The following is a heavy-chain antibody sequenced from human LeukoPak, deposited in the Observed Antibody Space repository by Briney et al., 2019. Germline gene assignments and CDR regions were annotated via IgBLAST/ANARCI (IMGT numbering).Heavy chain of an antibody. CDR3: ARYLSSGLGAFDI. D-gene: IGHD3-22*01. V-gene: IGHV4-4*07. Sequence: PSETLSLTCTVYGDSISGYYWSWIRQPAGKGLEWIGRISTSGSNNYNPSLKSRVTISVDTSKNQFSLKLSSVTAADTAVYYCARYLSSGLGAFDIWGQGTMVTVSS. CDR2: ISTSGSN. CDR1: GDSISGYY. J-gene: IGHJ3*02.